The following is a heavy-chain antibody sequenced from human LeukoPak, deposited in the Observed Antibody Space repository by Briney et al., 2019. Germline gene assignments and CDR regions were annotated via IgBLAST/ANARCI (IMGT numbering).Heavy chain of an antibody. CDR2: ISYDGSNK. D-gene: IGHD6-13*01. J-gene: IGHJ6*03. CDR3: ARGQKQQLIRRYHYMDV. V-gene: IGHV3-30*04. CDR1: GFTFSSYA. Sequence: GGSLRLSCAASGFTFSSYALHWVPQSPSKGLECVAVISYDGSNKSYTDSVKGRFTISRDNTKNTLYLQMHSLRDEDTAMYYCARGQKQQLIRRYHYMDVWGKGTTVTVSS.